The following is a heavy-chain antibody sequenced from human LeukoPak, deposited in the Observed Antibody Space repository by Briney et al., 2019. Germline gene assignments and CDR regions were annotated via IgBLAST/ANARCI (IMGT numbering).Heavy chain of an antibody. CDR2: ISGSGGST. CDR1: GFTFSNYA. CDR3: AKRQRWLQSPFDY. D-gene: IGHD5-24*01. Sequence: AGGSLRLSCAASGFTFSNYAMSWVRQAPGKGLEWVSGISGSGGSTYYAESVKGRFTISRDNSKNTLYLQMNSLRAEDTAVYYCAKRQRWLQSPFDYWGQGTLVTVSS. V-gene: IGHV3-23*01. J-gene: IGHJ4*02.